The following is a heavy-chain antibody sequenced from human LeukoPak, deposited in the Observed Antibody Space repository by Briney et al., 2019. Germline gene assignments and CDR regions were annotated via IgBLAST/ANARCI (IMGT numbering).Heavy chain of an antibody. Sequence: GGSLRLSCAASGFTFSSYWMSWVRQAPGKGLELVANIKQDGSEKYYVDSVKGRFTISRDNAKNSLYLQMNSLRAEDTAVYYCARGYPGRYDSSGYYRPAVYWGQGTLVTVSS. CDR1: GFTFSSYW. J-gene: IGHJ4*02. V-gene: IGHV3-7*01. CDR3: ARGYPGRYDSSGYYRPAVY. CDR2: IKQDGSEK. D-gene: IGHD3-22*01.